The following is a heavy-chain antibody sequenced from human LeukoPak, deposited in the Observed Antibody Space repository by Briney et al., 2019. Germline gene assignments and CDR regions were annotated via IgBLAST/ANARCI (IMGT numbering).Heavy chain of an antibody. CDR2: IKSKTDGGTT. V-gene: IGHV3-15*01. J-gene: IGHJ4*02. CDR1: GFTFSNAW. Sequence: GGSLRLSCAASGFTFSNAWMSWVRQAPGKGLEWVGRIKSKTDGGTTDYAAPVKGGFTISRDDSKNTLYLQMNSLKAEDTAVYYCTASTDVEGQFDYWGQGTLVTVSS. CDR3: TASTDVEGQFDY. D-gene: IGHD2-21*01.